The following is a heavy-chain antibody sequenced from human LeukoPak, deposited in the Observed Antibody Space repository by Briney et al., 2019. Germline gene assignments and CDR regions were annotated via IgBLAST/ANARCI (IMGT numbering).Heavy chain of an antibody. CDR3: ARGFGSGSYYPFDY. V-gene: IGHV4-34*01. CDR1: GGSFSGYY. D-gene: IGHD1-26*01. Sequence: SETLSLTCAVYGGSFSGYYWSWIRQPPGKGLEWIGEINHSGSTNYNPSLKSRVTISVDTYKNQFSLKLSSVTAADTAVYYCARGFGSGSYYPFDYWGQGTLVTVSS. J-gene: IGHJ4*02. CDR2: INHSGST.